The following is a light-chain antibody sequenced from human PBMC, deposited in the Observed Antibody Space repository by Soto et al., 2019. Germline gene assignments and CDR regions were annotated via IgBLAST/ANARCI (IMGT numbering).Light chain of an antibody. J-gene: IGKJ4*01. V-gene: IGKV1-5*01. CDR1: QSIGRL. CDR2: DAS. CDR3: QQDSRYPLT. Sequence: DIQMTQSPSTLSASVGDRVTIACRASQSIGRLLAWYQGKPGKAPELLIYDASNLETGVPLMFSGSGSGTEFTLTISSLQPDDFATYYCQQDSRYPLTFGGGTKVEI.